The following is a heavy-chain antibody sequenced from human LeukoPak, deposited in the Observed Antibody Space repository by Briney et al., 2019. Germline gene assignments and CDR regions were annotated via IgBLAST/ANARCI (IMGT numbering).Heavy chain of an antibody. Sequence: PGGSLRLSCAASGFTFSSYGMHWVRQAPGKGLEWVAFIRYDGSNKYYADSVKGRFSISRDNSRNTLYLQMDSLRADDTALYFCARGMVTKFDCWGQGTLVTVSS. CDR1: GFTFSSYG. D-gene: IGHD5-18*01. CDR3: ARGMVTKFDC. V-gene: IGHV3-30*02. CDR2: IRYDGSNK. J-gene: IGHJ4*02.